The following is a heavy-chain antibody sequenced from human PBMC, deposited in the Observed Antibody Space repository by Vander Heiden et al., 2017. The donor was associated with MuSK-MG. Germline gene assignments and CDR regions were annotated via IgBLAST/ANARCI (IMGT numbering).Heavy chain of an antibody. D-gene: IGHD6-13*01. CDR2: INPSGGST. V-gene: IGHV1-46*01. Sequence: QVQLVQSGAEVKKLGASVKVSCKASGYTFTSYYMHWVRQAPGQGLEWMGIINPSGGSTSYAQKCQGRVTMTRDTSTSTVYMELSSLRSEDTAVYYCARRGSSAAARYYGMDVWGQGTTVTVSS. J-gene: IGHJ6*02. CDR1: GYTFTSYY. CDR3: ARRGSSAAARYYGMDV.